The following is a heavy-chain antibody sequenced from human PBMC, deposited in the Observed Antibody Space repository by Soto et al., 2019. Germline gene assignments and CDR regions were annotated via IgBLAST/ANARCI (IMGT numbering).Heavy chain of an antibody. V-gene: IGHV3-48*01. J-gene: IGHJ4*02. CDR1: GFIFNSYS. CDR3: ARIASPAAY. D-gene: IGHD2-21*01. CDR2: INSGSTSV. Sequence: EVQLVESGGGLVQPGGSLRLSCVASGFIFNSYSMNWVRQAPGKGLEWISYINSGSTSVFYADSVKGRFTISRDNAKNSLYLQMNSRRAEDTAVYNCARIASPAAYWGQGTLVTVSS.